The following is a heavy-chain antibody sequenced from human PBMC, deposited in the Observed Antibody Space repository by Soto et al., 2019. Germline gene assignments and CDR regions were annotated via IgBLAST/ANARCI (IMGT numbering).Heavy chain of an antibody. CDR1: GFTFSSFT. CDR3: TRDASRDSSARGWFDP. D-gene: IGHD6-13*01. CDR2: ISSNSAYI. V-gene: IGHV3-21*01. Sequence: GGSLRLPCAASGFTFSSFTMNWVRQAPGKGLEWVSTISSNSAYIYYTDALRGRFTISRDNAKNSLHLQMNSLRAEDTAVYYCTRDASRDSSARGWFDPWGPGTLVTVSS. J-gene: IGHJ5*02.